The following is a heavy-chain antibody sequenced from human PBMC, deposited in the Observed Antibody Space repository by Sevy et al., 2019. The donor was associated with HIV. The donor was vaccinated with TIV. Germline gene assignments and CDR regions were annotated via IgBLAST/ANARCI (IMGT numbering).Heavy chain of an antibody. J-gene: IGHJ6*02. Sequence: GGSRGSSFPASGFTFITYAIHWVRQPQGKGRDWVEVISYDGSNKYYADSVKGRFTISRDNSKNTLYLQMDGLRAEDTALYYCARDDEPDYYYFDMDVWGQGTTVTVSS. V-gene: IGHV3-30-3*01. CDR2: ISYDGSNK. CDR1: GFTFITYA. CDR3: ARDDEPDYYYFDMDV.